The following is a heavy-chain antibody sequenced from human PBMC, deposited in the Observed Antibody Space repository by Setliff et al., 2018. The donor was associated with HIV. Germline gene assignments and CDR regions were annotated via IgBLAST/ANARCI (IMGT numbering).Heavy chain of an antibody. D-gene: IGHD2-15*01. CDR3: ALTGHRLLRGYMDV. J-gene: IGHJ6*03. Sequence: PSETLSLTCYVTDDPISSYHWSWVRQPAGRGLEWIGRLYVSGDTNYNPSLKSRVTMSLDTSKKHFSLKLKSVTAADTAVYYCALTGHRLLRGYMDVWGKGTTVTVS. CDR1: DDPISSYH. V-gene: IGHV4-4*07. CDR2: LYVSGDT.